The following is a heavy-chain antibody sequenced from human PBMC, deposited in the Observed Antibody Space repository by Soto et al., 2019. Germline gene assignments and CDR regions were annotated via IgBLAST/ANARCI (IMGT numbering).Heavy chain of an antibody. CDR1: GYTFTSYG. D-gene: IGHD5-18*01. CDR3: ARDLGDPIQLWFGDAFDI. CDR2: ISAYNGNT. J-gene: IGHJ3*02. V-gene: IGHV1-18*01. Sequence: QVQLVQSGAAVKKPGASVKVSCKASGYTFTSYGISWVRQAPGQGLEWMGWISAYNGNTNYAQKLQGRVTMTRDTSTSTAYMGLSSLRSADTAVYYCARDLGDPIQLWFGDAFDIWGQGTMVTVSS.